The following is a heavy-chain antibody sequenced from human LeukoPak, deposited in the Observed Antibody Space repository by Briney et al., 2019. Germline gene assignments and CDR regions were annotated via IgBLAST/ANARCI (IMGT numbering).Heavy chain of an antibody. J-gene: IGHJ2*01. Sequence: SSETLSLTCTVSGGSISSYYWSWIRQPPGKGLEWVGYIYYSGSTNYNPSLKSRVTISVDTSKNQFSLKLSSGTAADTAVYYCARGDRGVTLVWYFDLWGRGTLVTVSS. D-gene: IGHD3-10*01. V-gene: IGHV4-59*01. CDR3: ARGDRGVTLVWYFDL. CDR1: GGSISSYY. CDR2: IYYSGST.